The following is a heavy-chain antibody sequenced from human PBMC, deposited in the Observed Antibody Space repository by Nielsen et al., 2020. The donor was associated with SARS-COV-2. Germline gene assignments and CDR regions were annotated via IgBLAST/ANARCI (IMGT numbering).Heavy chain of an antibody. CDR1: GFTFSSLW. V-gene: IGHV3-7*03. CDR3: TKRGGGNTWYYFDS. CDR2: INPDGSEK. J-gene: IGHJ4*02. Sequence: GGSLRLSCAASGFTFSSLWMSWVRQVPGKGLEWVADINPDGSEKFYVDSVKGRFTISRDNAKNSMSLQMNSLRAEDTAVYYCTKRGGGNTWYYFDSWGQGTLVTVSS. D-gene: IGHD6-13*01.